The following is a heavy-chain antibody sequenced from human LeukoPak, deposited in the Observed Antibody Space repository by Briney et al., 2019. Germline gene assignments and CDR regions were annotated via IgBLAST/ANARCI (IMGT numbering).Heavy chain of an antibody. J-gene: IGHJ4*02. CDR1: GYTFISYY. CDR3: ARDGHYSDYGDLYYFDY. V-gene: IGHV1-46*01. D-gene: IGHD4-17*01. CDR2: INPSGGST. Sequence: ASVKVSCKASGYTFISYYMHWVRQAPGQGLEWMGIINPSGGSTTYAQKFQGRVTMTRDMSTSTVYMELSSLRSEDTAVYYCARDGHYSDYGDLYYFDYWGQGTLVTVSS.